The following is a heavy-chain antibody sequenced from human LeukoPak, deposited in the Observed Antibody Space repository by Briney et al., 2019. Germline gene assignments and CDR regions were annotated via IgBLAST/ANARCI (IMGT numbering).Heavy chain of an antibody. D-gene: IGHD1-26*01. J-gene: IGHJ4*02. CDR2: IYSSGNT. CDR3: ARSWGAFDY. Sequence: GGSLRLSCAASGFTVSSHYMSWVRQAPGKGLEWVSVIYSSGNTYYADSVKGRFTISRDNSKNTVYLQMNSLRAEDTAVYFCARSWGAFDYWAREPWSPSPQ. CDR1: GFTVSSHY. V-gene: IGHV3-53*01.